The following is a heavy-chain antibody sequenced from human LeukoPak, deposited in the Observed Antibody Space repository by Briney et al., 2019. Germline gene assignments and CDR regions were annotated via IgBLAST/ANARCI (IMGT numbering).Heavy chain of an antibody. D-gene: IGHD3/OR15-3a*01. CDR1: GYAFTARF. J-gene: IGHJ4*02. V-gene: IGHV1-2*02. Sequence: GASVKVSCKTSGYAFTARFIHWMRQVPGQGLEWMGWINPNSGGALYAQKFRGRVTMTGDTFTNTALMELTSLTSDDTAVYYCARDLDSGDMPYWGQGTLVTVSS. CDR3: ARDLDSGDMPY. CDR2: INPNSGGA.